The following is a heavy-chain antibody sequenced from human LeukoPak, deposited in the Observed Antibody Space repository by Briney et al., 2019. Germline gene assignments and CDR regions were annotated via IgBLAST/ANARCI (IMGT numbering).Heavy chain of an antibody. CDR1: GFTFSSYS. CDR2: ISSSSSYI. V-gene: IGHV3-21*01. D-gene: IGHD3-22*01. CDR3: ARAARKYYYDSSGYYYFDY. Sequence: SGGSLRLSCAASGFTFSSYSMNWVRQAPGKGLEWVSSISSSSSYIYYADSVKGRFTISRDNAKNSLYLQMNSLRAEDTAVYYCARAARKYYYDSSGYYYFDYWGQGILVTVSS. J-gene: IGHJ4*02.